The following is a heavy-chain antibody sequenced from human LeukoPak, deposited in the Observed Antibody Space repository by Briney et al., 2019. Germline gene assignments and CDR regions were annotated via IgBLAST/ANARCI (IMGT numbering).Heavy chain of an antibody. D-gene: IGHD4-11*01. Sequence: GGSLRLSCAASGFXFSSHSINWVRQTPGKGLEWVSVIYSGVSTDYADSVKGRFTISRDNSKNTLYLQMNSLRAEDTAVYYCASGETTAFDYWGQGTLVTVSS. CDR3: ASGETTAFDY. CDR1: GFXFSSHS. J-gene: IGHJ4*02. V-gene: IGHV3-66*01. CDR2: IYSGVST.